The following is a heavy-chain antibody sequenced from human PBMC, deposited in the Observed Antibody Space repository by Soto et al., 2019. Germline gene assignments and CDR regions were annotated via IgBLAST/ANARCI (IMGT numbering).Heavy chain of an antibody. V-gene: IGHV5-51*01. CDR2: IYPGDSDT. CDR1: GYSFTSYW. Sequence: PGESLKVSCKGSGYSFTSYWIGWVRQMPGKGLEWMGIIYPGDSDTRYSPSFQGQVTISADKSISTAYLQWSSLKASDTAMYYCARHGVAAADTSVYSPEYYYYYYMDVWGKGTTVTVSS. CDR3: ARHGVAAADTSVYSPEYYYYYYMDV. D-gene: IGHD6-13*01. J-gene: IGHJ6*03.